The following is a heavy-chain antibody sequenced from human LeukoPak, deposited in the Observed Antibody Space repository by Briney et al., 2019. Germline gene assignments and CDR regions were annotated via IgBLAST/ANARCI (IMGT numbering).Heavy chain of an antibody. CDR3: AKLRLTGTTDFFDY. CDR1: GFTFSSYG. V-gene: IGHV3-23*01. D-gene: IGHD1-7*01. J-gene: IGHJ4*02. Sequence: GGSLRLSCAASGFTFSSYGMSWVRQAPGKGPEWVSVISTRSDAKYYADSVKGRFTISRDNSKNTLYLQMNSLRAEDTAVYYCAKLRLTGTTDFFDYWGQGTLVTVSS. CDR2: ISTRSDAK.